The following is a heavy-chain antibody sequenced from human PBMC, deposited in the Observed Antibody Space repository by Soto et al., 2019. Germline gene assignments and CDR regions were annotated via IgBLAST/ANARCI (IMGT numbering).Heavy chain of an antibody. D-gene: IGHD2-15*01. CDR1: GGSFSGYY. CDR3: ARGAGCSGGSCYLVDY. Sequence: SETLSLTCAVYGGSFSGYYWSWIRQPPGKGLEWIGEINHSGSTNYNPSLKSRVTISVDTSKNQFSLKLSSVTAADTAVYYCARGAGCSGGSCYLVDYWGQGTLVTVSS. CDR2: INHSGST. J-gene: IGHJ4*02. V-gene: IGHV4-34*01.